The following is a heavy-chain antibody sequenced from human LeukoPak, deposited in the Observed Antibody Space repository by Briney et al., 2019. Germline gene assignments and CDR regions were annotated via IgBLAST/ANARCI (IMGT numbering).Heavy chain of an antibody. CDR2: ISYDGSNK. CDR1: GFTFSNYP. D-gene: IGHD6-13*01. V-gene: IGHV3-30*04. CDR3: ARDSAGNDY. Sequence: GRSLRLSCAASGFTFSNYPMHWVRQAPGKGLEWVTIISYDGSNKYYADSVKGRFTISRDKSKNTLYLQMNSLRAEDTAMYYCARDSAGNDYWGQGTLVTVSS. J-gene: IGHJ4*02.